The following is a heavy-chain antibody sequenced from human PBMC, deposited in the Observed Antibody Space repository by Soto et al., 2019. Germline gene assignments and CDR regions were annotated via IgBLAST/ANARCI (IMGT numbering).Heavy chain of an antibody. D-gene: IGHD3-22*01. CDR1: GYTFTSYY. CDR2: INPITGGT. V-gene: IGHV1-2*02. Sequence: ASVKVSCKASGYTFTSYYIHWVRQAPGQGLEWMGWINPITGGTNYAPKFQGRVTMTRDTSITTAYMELSRLRSDDTAVYYCARNYYDSSDRDYLDYWGQGTPVTSPQ. J-gene: IGHJ4*02. CDR3: ARNYYDSSDRDYLDY.